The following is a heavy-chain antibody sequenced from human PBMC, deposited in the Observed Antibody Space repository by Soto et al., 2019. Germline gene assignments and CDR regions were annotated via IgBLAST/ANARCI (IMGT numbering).Heavy chain of an antibody. Sequence: QVQLVQSGAEVKKPGSSVKVSCKASGGTFSSYAISWVRQAPGQGLEWMGGIIPIFGTANYAQKFQGRVTITAEESTSTAYMELSSLRSEDTAVYYCARDHVSIFGVVITSSYYYGMDVWGQGTTVTVSS. D-gene: IGHD3-3*01. CDR1: GGTFSSYA. CDR3: ARDHVSIFGVVITSSYYYGMDV. V-gene: IGHV1-69*12. CDR2: IIPIFGTA. J-gene: IGHJ6*02.